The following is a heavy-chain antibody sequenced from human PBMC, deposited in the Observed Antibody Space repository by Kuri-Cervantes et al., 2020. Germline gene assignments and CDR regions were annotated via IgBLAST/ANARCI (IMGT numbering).Heavy chain of an antibody. V-gene: IGHV3-53*01. CDR3: ARPRAWAAADPYYYYYYGMDV. CDR2: IYSGGST. Sequence: GGSLRLSCAASGFTFDDYAMHWVRQAPGKGLEWVSVIYSGGSTYYADSVKGRFTISRDNSKNTLYLQMNSLRAEDTAVYYCARPRAWAAADPYYYYYYGMDVWGQGTTVTVSS. CDR1: GFTFDDYA. D-gene: IGHD6-13*01. J-gene: IGHJ6*02.